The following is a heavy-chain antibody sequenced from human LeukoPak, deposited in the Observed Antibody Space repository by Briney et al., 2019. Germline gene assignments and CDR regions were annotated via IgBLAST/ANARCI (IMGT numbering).Heavy chain of an antibody. D-gene: IGHD2/OR15-2a*01. CDR1: GGSMKISF. CDR2: VSDTGIT. Sequence: SETLSLTCSVSGGSMKISFWSWIRQPPGKGLDWIGYVSDTGITNSNPSLKSRVTFSIDTSKDQFYLKLRSVTAADTALYFCARNRFQLSGAYWFDPWGRGTLVTVSS. J-gene: IGHJ5*02. V-gene: IGHV4-59*01. CDR3: ARNRFQLSGAYWFDP.